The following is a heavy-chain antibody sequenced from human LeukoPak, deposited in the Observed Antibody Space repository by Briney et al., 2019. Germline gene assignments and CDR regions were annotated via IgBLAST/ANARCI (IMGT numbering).Heavy chain of an antibody. CDR1: GFTFSSYD. V-gene: IGHV3-30*02. CDR3: ASGGYSGSFGFDP. Sequence: PGGSLRLSCAASGFTFSSYDIHWVRQAPGKGLEWVAFIRYDESNEYYADSVKGRFTISRDNSKNTLYLQMNSLRAEDTAVYYCASGGYSGSFGFDPWGQGTLVTVSS. D-gene: IGHD1-26*01. CDR2: IRYDESNE. J-gene: IGHJ5*02.